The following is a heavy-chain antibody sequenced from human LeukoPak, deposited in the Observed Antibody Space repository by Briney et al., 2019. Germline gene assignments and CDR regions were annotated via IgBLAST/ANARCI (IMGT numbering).Heavy chain of an antibody. CDR3: ARVRLANYGSDSYYFDI. CDR2: IHYSGSS. D-gene: IGHD3-10*01. CDR1: DEFISSGGDH. V-gene: IGHV4-31*03. J-gene: IGHJ3*02. Sequence: SQTLSLTCTVSDEFISSGGDHWSWIRQHPGKGLEWIGYIHYSGSSYYNPSLKSRIVVSMDTSENQFSLRLRSVTAADTAVYYCARVRLANYGSDSYYFDIWGPGTLVTVSS.